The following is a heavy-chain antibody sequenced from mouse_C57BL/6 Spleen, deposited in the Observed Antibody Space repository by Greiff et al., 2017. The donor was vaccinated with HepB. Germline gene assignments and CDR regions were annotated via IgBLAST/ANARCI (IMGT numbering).Heavy chain of an antibody. CDR2: IDPETGGT. J-gene: IGHJ2*01. Sequence: QVQLQQSGAELVRPGASVTLSCKASGYTFTDYEMHWVKQTPVHGLEWIGAIDPETGGTAYNQKFKGKAILTADKSSSTAYMELRSLTSEDSAVYYCTRGEYGNYASDYWGQGTTLTVSS. CDR1: GYTFTDYE. V-gene: IGHV1-15*01. D-gene: IGHD2-1*01. CDR3: TRGEYGNYASDY.